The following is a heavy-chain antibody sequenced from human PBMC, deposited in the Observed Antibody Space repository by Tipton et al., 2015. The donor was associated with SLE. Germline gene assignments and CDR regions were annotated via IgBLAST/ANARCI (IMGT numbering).Heavy chain of an antibody. CDR2: ISSTAYTI. Sequence: GSLRLSCAASGIDFSAHTIHWVRQAPGKGLEWVSYISSTAYTISYADSVKGRFTISRDNAKNSVYLQMDRLRDDDTAVYYCAKITPPEDYWGQGILVTVSS. D-gene: IGHD3-16*01. CDR1: GIDFSAHT. V-gene: IGHV3-48*02. J-gene: IGHJ4*02. CDR3: AKITPPEDY.